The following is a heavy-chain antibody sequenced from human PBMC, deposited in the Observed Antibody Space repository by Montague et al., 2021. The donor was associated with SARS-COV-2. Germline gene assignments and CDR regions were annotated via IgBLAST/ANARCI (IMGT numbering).Heavy chain of an antibody. CDR3: ARAKNDYTWNDWYFYGMDV. V-gene: IGHV3-48*03. J-gene: IGHJ6*02. D-gene: IGHD1-1*01. Sequence: YLRLSCAASGFTLSYYEMNWVRQAPGKGLEWVPYISGSAGTIYYADSVKGRFTISRDNAKNSLYLQMNSLRAEDTAVYYCARAKNDYTWNDWYFYGMDVWGQGTTVTVSS. CDR1: GFTLSYYE. CDR2: ISGSAGTI.